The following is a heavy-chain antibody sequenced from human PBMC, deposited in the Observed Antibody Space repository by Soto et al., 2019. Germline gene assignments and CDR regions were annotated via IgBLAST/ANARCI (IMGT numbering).Heavy chain of an antibody. CDR2: ISSSSSYI. V-gene: IGHV3-21*01. CDR3: ALWGYYDSSGYYGY. J-gene: IGHJ4*02. CDR1: EFVFRGYS. D-gene: IGHD3-22*01. Sequence: GGSLRLSCVAAEFVFRGYSMNWDRQAPGKGLEWVSSISSSSSYIYYADSVKGRFTISRDNAKNSLYLQMNSLRAEDTAVYYCALWGYYDSSGYYGYWGQGTLVTVSS.